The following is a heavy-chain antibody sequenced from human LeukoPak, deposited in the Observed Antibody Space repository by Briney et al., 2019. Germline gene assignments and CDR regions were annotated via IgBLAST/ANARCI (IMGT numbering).Heavy chain of an antibody. CDR3: ARALIGTLNY. Sequence: GASVKVSCKASGYTFTSYAMHWARQAPGQRLEWMGWINPNSGGTNYAQKFQGRVTMTRDTSISTAYMELSRLRSDDTAVYYCARALIGTLNYWGQGTLVTVSS. CDR1: GYTFTSYA. V-gene: IGHV1-2*02. CDR2: INPNSGGT. J-gene: IGHJ4*02. D-gene: IGHD3-22*01.